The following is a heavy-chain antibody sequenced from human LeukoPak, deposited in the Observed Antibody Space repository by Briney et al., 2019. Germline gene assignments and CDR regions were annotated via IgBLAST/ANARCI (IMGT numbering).Heavy chain of an antibody. D-gene: IGHD6-6*01. Sequence: SQTLSLTCAISGDSVSSNSAAWNWIRQSPSRGLEWLGRTYYRSKWYNDYAVSVKSRITINPDTSQNQSSLQLNSVTPEDTAVYYCAREGVAARPEENWFDPWGQGTLVTVSS. J-gene: IGHJ5*02. CDR3: AREGVAARPEENWFDP. CDR2: TYYRSKWYN. CDR1: GDSVSSNSAA. V-gene: IGHV6-1*01.